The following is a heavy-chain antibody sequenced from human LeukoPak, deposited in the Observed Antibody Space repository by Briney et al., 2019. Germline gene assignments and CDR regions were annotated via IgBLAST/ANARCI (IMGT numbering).Heavy chain of an antibody. D-gene: IGHD3-10*01. CDR1: GFTFSTYY. V-gene: IGHV3-7*01. CDR3: AREKETLLSITMVRGLIRRHYYMDV. CDR2: IKQDGSEK. Sequence: GGSLRLSCAASGFTFSTYYMSWVRQAPGTGLEWVANIKQDGSEKYYVDSVKGRFTISRDNAKNSLYLQMNSLRAEDTAVYYCAREKETLLSITMVRGLIRRHYYMDVWGKGTTVTISS. J-gene: IGHJ6*03.